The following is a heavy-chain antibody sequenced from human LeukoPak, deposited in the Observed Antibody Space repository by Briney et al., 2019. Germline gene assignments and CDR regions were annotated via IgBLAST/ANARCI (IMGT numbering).Heavy chain of an antibody. D-gene: IGHD3-16*01. V-gene: IGHV1-69*13. Sequence: ASVKVSCKASGGTFSSYAISWVRQAPGQGLEWMGGIIPIFGTANYAQKFQGRVTITADESTSTAYMELSSLRSEDTAVYYCASLLWGTTLPPVGWGQGTLVTVSS. CDR3: ASLLWGTTLPPVG. CDR1: GGTFSSYA. J-gene: IGHJ4*02. CDR2: IIPIFGTA.